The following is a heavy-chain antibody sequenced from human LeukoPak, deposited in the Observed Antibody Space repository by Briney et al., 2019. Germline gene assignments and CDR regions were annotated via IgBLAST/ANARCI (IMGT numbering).Heavy chain of an antibody. V-gene: IGHV3-21*01. D-gene: IGHD3-10*01. J-gene: IGHJ6*02. CDR3: AREATMVRGANYYYYGMDV. CDR2: ISSSSSYI. CDR1: GFTFSSYS. Sequence: GGSLRLSCAASGFTFSSYSMNWVRQAPGKGLEWVSSISSSSSYIYYADSVKGRFTISRDNAKNSLYLQMNSPRAEDTAVYYCAREATMVRGANYYYYGMDVWGQGTTVTVSS.